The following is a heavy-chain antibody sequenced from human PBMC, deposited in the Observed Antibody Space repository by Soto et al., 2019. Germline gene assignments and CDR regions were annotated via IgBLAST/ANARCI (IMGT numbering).Heavy chain of an antibody. Sequence: QVQLQKSGPGLVKPSQTLSLTCTVSGGSISSGGYYWSWIRQHPGKGLEWIGYIYYSGSTYYNPSLKSRVTISVDTSKNQFSLKLSSVTAADTAVYYCARDGTATLGWFDPWGQGTLVTVSS. J-gene: IGHJ5*02. V-gene: IGHV4-31*03. CDR1: GGSISSGGYY. CDR2: IYYSGST. CDR3: ARDGTATLGWFDP. D-gene: IGHD2-15*01.